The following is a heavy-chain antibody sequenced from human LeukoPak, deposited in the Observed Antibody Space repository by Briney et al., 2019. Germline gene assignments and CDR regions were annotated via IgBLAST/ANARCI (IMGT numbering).Heavy chain of an antibody. V-gene: IGHV4-39*07. CDR2: IYYSGST. CDR1: GASISGTTYY. Sequence: SSETLSLTCTVSGASISGTTYYWGWIRQPPRKGLEWIASIYYSGSTYYNPSLKSRVTISVDTSKNQFSLKLGSVTAADTTVYYCARRRLVTDYWGQGTLVTVSS. J-gene: IGHJ4*02. CDR3: ARRRLVTDY. D-gene: IGHD2-21*02.